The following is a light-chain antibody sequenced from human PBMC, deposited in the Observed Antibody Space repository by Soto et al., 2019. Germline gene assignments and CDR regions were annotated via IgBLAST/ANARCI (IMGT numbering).Light chain of an antibody. CDR3: QQYVSSTLT. Sequence: EIVLTQSPGTLYLSPGERATLSCKASQSFGNNYLAWYQQKPGQAPMLLIYGASTRATGIPDRFSGSGSGTDFTLIISRLEPEDFAVYYCQQYVSSTLTFGGGTKVDIK. CDR2: GAS. CDR1: QSFGNNY. V-gene: IGKV3-20*01. J-gene: IGKJ4*01.